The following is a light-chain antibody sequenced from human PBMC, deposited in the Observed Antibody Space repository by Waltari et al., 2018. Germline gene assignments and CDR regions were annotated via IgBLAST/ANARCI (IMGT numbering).Light chain of an antibody. Sequence: IQMTQSPSTLSASVGERVIFRCRASQSISKLLAWYQQKPGKAPKLLIYKASTLESGVPSRFSGSGSGTEFTLTISSLQPEDFATYYCQQYNSYSLLSFGGGTKVEIK. J-gene: IGKJ4*01. CDR1: QSISKL. CDR3: QQYNSYSLLS. V-gene: IGKV1-5*03. CDR2: KAS.